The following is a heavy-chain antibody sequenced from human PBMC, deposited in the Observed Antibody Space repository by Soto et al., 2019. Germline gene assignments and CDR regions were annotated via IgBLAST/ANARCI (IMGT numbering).Heavy chain of an antibody. CDR3: ARNNYLYNCFDP. D-gene: IGHD1-1*01. V-gene: IGHV2-5*02. Sequence: QITLKESGPTLVKPTQTLTLTCTFSGFSLSSSGVGVGWIRQPPGKALEWLALIYWDDDKRYRASLKSRLTITKDNSKNQVVLTITNMDPVDTGTYYCARNNYLYNCFDPWGQGTLVTVSS. CDR2: IYWDDDK. J-gene: IGHJ5*02. CDR1: GFSLSSSGVG.